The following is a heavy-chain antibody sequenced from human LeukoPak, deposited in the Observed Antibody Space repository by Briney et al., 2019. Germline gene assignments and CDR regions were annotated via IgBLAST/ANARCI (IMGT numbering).Heavy chain of an antibody. J-gene: IGHJ4*02. D-gene: IGHD3-3*01. V-gene: IGHV5-51*01. Sequence: GESLKISCKASGYKFSNHWIGGVRQMPGKGLEWMGMIYPSDSETKYNPSFEGQVTISADKSITTAYLQWTRLKASDTAMYYCARSNDLYSSPRYWGQGTQVIVTS. CDR2: IYPSDSET. CDR3: ARSNDLYSSPRY. CDR1: GYKFSNHW.